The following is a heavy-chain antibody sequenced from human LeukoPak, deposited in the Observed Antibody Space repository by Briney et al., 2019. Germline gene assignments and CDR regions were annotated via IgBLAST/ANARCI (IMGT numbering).Heavy chain of an antibody. V-gene: IGHV3-33*01. CDR3: ARAVGPFDI. CDR1: GFTFSTYG. CDR2: IWYDGSNK. Sequence: GGSLRLSCAASGFTFSTYGMHWVRQAPGKGLEWVAVIWYDGSNKYYADSVKGRFTISRDNSKNTLSLQINSLRAEDTAVYYCARAVGPFDIWGQGTMVTVSS. J-gene: IGHJ3*02.